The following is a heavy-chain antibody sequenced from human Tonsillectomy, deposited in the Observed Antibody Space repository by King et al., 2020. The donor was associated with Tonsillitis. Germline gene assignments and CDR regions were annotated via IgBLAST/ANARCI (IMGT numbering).Heavy chain of an antibody. D-gene: IGHD1-26*01. CDR1: GFTFSSYG. CDR2: ISDSSTIR. V-gene: IGHV3-48*01. Sequence: VQLVESGGYLVQPGGSLRLSCAASGFTFSSYGMNWVRQAPGKGLEWVSYISDSSTIRYYADSVRGRFTISRDNAKSSLFLQVNSLRVDDTAVYYCARDGTQYSYGMDVWGLGTTVTVSS. J-gene: IGHJ6*02. CDR3: ARDGTQYSYGMDV.